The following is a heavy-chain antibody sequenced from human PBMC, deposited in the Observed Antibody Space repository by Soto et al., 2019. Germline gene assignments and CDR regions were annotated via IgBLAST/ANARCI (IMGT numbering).Heavy chain of an antibody. J-gene: IGHJ4*02. Sequence: PXGSLRLSCAASGFTFSDYQMSWIRQAPGKGLEWVSYISSSGDITYYADSVRGRFTISRDNAKNSLYLQMNSLRAEDTAVYYCARDLCYYASSGYFDYWGQGTQVTAPQ. CDR2: ISSSGDIT. D-gene: IGHD3-22*01. CDR3: ARDLCYYASSGYFDY. CDR1: GFTFSDYQ. V-gene: IGHV3-11*01.